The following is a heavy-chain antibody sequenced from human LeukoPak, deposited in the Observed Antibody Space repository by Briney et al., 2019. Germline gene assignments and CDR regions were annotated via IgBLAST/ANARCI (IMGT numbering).Heavy chain of an antibody. CDR2: IYTSGST. Sequence: SETLSLTCTVSGGSISSYYCSWIRQPAGKGLEWIGRIYTSGSTNYNPSLKSRVTMSVDTSKNQFSLKLSSVTAADTAVYFCARGRVSSSTWYSTYYYYFYMDVWGKGTTVTVSS. V-gene: IGHV4-4*07. J-gene: IGHJ6*03. CDR3: ARGRVSSSTWYSTYYYYFYMDV. CDR1: GGSISSYY. D-gene: IGHD1-1*01.